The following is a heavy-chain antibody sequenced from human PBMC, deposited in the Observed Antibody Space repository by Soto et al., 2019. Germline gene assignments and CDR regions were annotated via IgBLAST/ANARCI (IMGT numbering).Heavy chain of an antibody. CDR1: GGSFSGYY. Sequence: SETLSLTCAVYGGSFSGYYWSWIRQPPGKGLEWIGEINHSGSTNYNPSLKSRVTISVDTSKNQFSLKLSSVTAADTAVYYCARGPPILYACTGGYYYFDFWGQGTLVTVSS. CDR3: ARGPPILYACTGGYYYFDF. D-gene: IGHD2-8*02. J-gene: IGHJ4*02. V-gene: IGHV4-34*01. CDR2: INHSGST.